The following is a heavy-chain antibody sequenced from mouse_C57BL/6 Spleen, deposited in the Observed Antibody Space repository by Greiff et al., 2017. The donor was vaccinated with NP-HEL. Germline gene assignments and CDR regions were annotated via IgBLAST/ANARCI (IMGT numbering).Heavy chain of an antibody. CDR3: ARLKDGPPYFDY. Sequence: QVQLKQSGAELVKPGASVKISCKASGYAFSSYWMNWVKQRPGKGLEWIGQIYPGDGDTNYNGKFKGKATLTADKSSSTAYMQLSSLTSEDSAVYFCARLKDGPPYFDYWGQGTTLTVSS. D-gene: IGHD2-3*01. CDR2: IYPGDGDT. V-gene: IGHV1-80*01. J-gene: IGHJ2*01. CDR1: GYAFSSYW.